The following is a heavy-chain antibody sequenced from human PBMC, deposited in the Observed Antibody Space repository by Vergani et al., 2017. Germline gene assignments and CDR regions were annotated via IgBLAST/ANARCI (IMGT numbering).Heavy chain of an antibody. CDR3: ARVNTETNGHLYYYYYMDV. J-gene: IGHJ6*03. CDR2: IDHTGRP. CDR1: GGSFTSYH. D-gene: IGHD4-11*01. V-gene: IGHV4-34*01. Sequence: QVQLQQWGGGLLKPSETLSLTCVVNGGSFTSYHWTWIRQSPGEELEWVGDIDHTGRPDYNPSIKSRLTMSVDKSRNQFSLTLNSVTATDTAIYFCARVNTETNGHLYYYYYMDVWGQGTAVTVS.